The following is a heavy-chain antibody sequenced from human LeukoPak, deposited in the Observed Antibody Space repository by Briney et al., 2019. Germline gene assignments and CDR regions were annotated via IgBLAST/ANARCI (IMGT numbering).Heavy chain of an antibody. D-gene: IGHD4-17*01. CDR1: GFTFSSYG. Sequence: GGSLRLSCAASGFTFSSYGMNWVRQAPGKGLELVSSISSSSSYIYYADPVKGRFPTSRDNAKSSLYLKMNSLRAEATAVYYCARGRDYGDYFDYWGQGTLVTVSS. CDR3: ARGRDYGDYFDY. V-gene: IGHV3-21*01. J-gene: IGHJ4*02. CDR2: ISSSSSYI.